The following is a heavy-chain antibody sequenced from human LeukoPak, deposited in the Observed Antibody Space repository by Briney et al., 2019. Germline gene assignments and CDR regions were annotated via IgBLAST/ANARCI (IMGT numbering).Heavy chain of an antibody. Sequence: SVKVSCKASGGTFSSYAISWVRQAPGQGLEWMGGIIPIFGTANYAQKFQGRVTITTDESTSTAYMELSSPRSEDTAVYYCARRGSNWNYYFDYWGQGTLVTVSS. CDR3: ARRGSNWNYYFDY. D-gene: IGHD1-7*01. CDR1: GGTFSSYA. J-gene: IGHJ4*02. CDR2: IIPIFGTA. V-gene: IGHV1-69*05.